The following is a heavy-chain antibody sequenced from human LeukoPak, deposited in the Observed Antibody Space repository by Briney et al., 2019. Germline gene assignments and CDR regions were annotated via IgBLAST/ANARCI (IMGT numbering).Heavy chain of an antibody. J-gene: IGHJ4*02. CDR2: INHSGST. D-gene: IGHD3-10*01. V-gene: IGHV4-34*01. Sequence: SETLSLTCAVYGGSFSGYFWSLIRQPPGQRLEWIGEINHSGSTNYNPSLKSRVTISVDTSKNQFSLKLSSVTAADTAVYYCARGGNTYYYGSGSYRYWGQGTLVTVSS. CDR1: GGSFSGYF. CDR3: ARGGNTYYYGSGSYRY.